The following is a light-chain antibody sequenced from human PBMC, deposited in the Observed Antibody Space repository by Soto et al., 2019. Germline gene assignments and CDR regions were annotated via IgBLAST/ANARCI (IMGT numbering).Light chain of an antibody. J-gene: IGKJ1*01. CDR1: QSVSSSY. CDR3: RQCGSSPS. V-gene: IGKV3-20*01. CDR2: DTS. Sequence: EIVLTQSPGTLSLSPGERATLSCRASQSVSSSYLAWYQQKPGQAPRLLISDTSSRATGIPDRFSGSGSGTDFTLAISRLEPEDFAVYYCRQCGSSPSFGQGTKVELK.